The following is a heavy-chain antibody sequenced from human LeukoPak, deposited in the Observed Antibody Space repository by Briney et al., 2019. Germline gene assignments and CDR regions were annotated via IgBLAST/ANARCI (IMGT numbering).Heavy chain of an antibody. J-gene: IGHJ4*02. D-gene: IGHD6-13*01. V-gene: IGHV3-30-3*01. CDR2: ISYDGSNK. CDR3: AKGDRSSWSPFDY. CDR1: GFTFSSYA. Sequence: GRSLRLSCAASGFTFSSYAMHWVRQAPGKGLEWVAVISYDGSNKYYADSVKGRFTISRDNSKNTLYLQMNSLRAEDTALYYCAKGDRSSWSPFDYWGQGTLVTVSS.